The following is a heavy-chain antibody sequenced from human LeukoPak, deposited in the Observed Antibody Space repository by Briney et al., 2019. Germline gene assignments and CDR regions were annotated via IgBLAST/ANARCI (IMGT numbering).Heavy chain of an antibody. Sequence: GRSLRLSCAAPGFPFSSYGMHWVRQAPGKGLEWVAVIWYDGSNKYYAASVKGRFPIPRDNSKNTLYLQMNSLRAEDTAVYYCARDPHYYGSGSYAYYYYGIVVWGQGTTVTVCS. CDR1: GFPFSSYG. J-gene: IGHJ6*02. CDR3: ARDPHYYGSGSYAYYYYGIVV. CDR2: IWYDGSNK. V-gene: IGHV3-33*01. D-gene: IGHD3-10*01.